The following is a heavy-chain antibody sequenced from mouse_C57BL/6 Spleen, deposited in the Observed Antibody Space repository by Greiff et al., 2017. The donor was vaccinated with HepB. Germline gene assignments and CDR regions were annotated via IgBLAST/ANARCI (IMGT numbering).Heavy chain of an antibody. Sequence: EVQLVESGPGMVKPSQSLSLTCTVTGYSITSGYDWHWIRHFPGNKLEWMGYISYSGSTNYNPSLKSRISITHDTSKNHFFLKLNSVTTEDTATYYCARDDYYGSPFAYWGQGTLVTVSA. J-gene: IGHJ3*01. D-gene: IGHD1-1*01. CDR1: GYSITSGYD. V-gene: IGHV3-1*01. CDR2: ISYSGST. CDR3: ARDDYYGSPFAY.